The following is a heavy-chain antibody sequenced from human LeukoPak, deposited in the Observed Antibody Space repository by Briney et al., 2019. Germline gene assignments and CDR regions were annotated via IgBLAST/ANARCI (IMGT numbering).Heavy chain of an antibody. J-gene: IGHJ4*02. CDR2: ISGSGGST. Sequence: PSETLSLTCAVYGGSFSGYYWSWVRQAPGKGLEWVSAISGSGGSTYYADSVKGRFTISRDNSKNTLYLQMNSLRAEDTAVYYRAKDPDTAMVTMIFDYWGQGTLVTVSS. V-gene: IGHV3-23*01. CDR1: GGSFSGYY. D-gene: IGHD5-18*01. CDR3: AKDPDTAMVTMIFDY.